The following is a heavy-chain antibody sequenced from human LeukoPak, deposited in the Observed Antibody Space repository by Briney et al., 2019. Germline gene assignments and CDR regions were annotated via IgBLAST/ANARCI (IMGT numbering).Heavy chain of an antibody. CDR3: ARVYYDILTGYSRDAFDI. D-gene: IGHD3-9*01. CDR2: INPNSGGT. CDR1: GGTFSSYA. V-gene: IGHV1-2*02. Sequence: ASVKVSCKASGGTFSSYAISWVRQAPGQGLEWMRWINPNSGGTNYAQKFQGRVTMTRDTSISTAYMELSRLRSDDTAVYYCARVYYDILTGYSRDAFDIWGQGTMVTVSS. J-gene: IGHJ3*02.